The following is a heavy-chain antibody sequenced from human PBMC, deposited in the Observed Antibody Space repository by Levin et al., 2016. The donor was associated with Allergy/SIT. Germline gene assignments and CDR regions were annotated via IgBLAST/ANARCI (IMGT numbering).Heavy chain of an antibody. Sequence: SETLSLTCAVYGRSLNNYYWSWIRQSPGKGLEWIGEISHSGSTNYNPSLKSRVTISVDTSKNQFSLKLSSVTAADTAVYYCARMGGSISYYYHYAMDVWGQGTTVTVSS. D-gene: IGHD3-16*01. CDR2: ISHSGST. CDR1: GRSLNNYY. J-gene: IGHJ6*02. V-gene: IGHV4-34*01. CDR3: ARMGGSISYYYHYAMDV.